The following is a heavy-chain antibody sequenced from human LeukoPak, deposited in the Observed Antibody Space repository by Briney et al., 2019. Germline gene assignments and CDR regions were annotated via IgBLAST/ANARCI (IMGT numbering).Heavy chain of an antibody. Sequence: GASVKVSCKASGGTFSSYAISWVRQAPGQGLEWMGGIIPIFGTANYAQKFQGRVTITADESTSTAYMELSSPRSEDTAVYYCARDRYYYDSSGYYPSHYYGMDVWGQGTTVTVSS. CDR3: ARDRYYYDSSGYYPSHYYGMDV. D-gene: IGHD3-22*01. CDR2: IIPIFGTA. V-gene: IGHV1-69*13. J-gene: IGHJ6*02. CDR1: GGTFSSYA.